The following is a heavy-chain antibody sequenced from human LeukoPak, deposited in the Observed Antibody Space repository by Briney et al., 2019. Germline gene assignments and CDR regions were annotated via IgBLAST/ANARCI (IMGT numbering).Heavy chain of an antibody. J-gene: IGHJ5*02. CDR2: ISGYNGNT. D-gene: IGHD3-10*01. CDR3: ARDSLYYGSGSYRGFDP. CDR1: GYTFTRYG. Sequence: ASVKVSCKASGYTFTRYGISWVRQAPGQGLEWMGWISGYNGNTNYADELQGRATMTTDTSTSTVYMELRSLRSDDTAVYYCARDSLYYGSGSYRGFDPWGQGTLVTVSS. V-gene: IGHV1-18*01.